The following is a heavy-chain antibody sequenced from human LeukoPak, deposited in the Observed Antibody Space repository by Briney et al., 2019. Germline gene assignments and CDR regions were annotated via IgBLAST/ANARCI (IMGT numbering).Heavy chain of an antibody. CDR2: IYTSGST. CDR3: ARWRIAVAGTRRLWYSDL. D-gene: IGHD6-19*01. Sequence: SETLSLTCTVSGGSISSGSYYWSWIRQPAGKGLEWIGRIYTSGSTNYNPSLKSRVTISVDTSKNQFSLKLSSVTAADTAVYYCARWRIAVAGTRRLWYSDLWGRGTLVTVSS. J-gene: IGHJ2*01. CDR1: GGSISSGSYY. V-gene: IGHV4-61*02.